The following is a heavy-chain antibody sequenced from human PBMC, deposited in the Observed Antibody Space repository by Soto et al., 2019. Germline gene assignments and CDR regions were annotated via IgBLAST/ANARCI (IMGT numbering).Heavy chain of an antibody. J-gene: IGHJ4*02. V-gene: IGHV1-3*05. Sequence: QVQLVQSGAEEKKPGASVKVSCKASEYTFTNYALHWVRQAPGQRLEWMGWINACNGNTNYSQKFQGRVTITRDTSASTAYMELSSVRSEYTAVYYCARAILFDYWGQGTLVTVSS. D-gene: IGHD2-15*01. CDR1: EYTFTNYA. CDR3: ARAILFDY. CDR2: INACNGNT.